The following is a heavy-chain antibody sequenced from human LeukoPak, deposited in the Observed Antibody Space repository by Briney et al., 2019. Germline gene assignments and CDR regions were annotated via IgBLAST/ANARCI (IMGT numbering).Heavy chain of an antibody. CDR2: IDHSGRT. V-gene: IGHV4-34*01. D-gene: IGHD2-2*02. Sequence: PSETLSLTCAVYGGSFSGYYWSWIRQPPGKGLEWIGEIDHSGRTNSNPSLKSRVTISVDTSKNQFSLRLSSVTAADTAVYYCARSCSSTSCYTFETYYGFWSGYFGWFDPWGQGTLVTVS. CDR3: ARSCSSTSCYTFETYYGFWSGYFGWFDP. CDR1: GGSFSGYY. J-gene: IGHJ5*02.